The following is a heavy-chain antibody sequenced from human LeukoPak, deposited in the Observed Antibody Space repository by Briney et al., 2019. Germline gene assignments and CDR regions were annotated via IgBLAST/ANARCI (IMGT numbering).Heavy chain of an antibody. D-gene: IGHD3-3*01. CDR2: IYSGGST. CDR3: ARERQYYDFWSGYDGRYYFDY. CDR1: GFTVSTNY. V-gene: IGHV3-53*01. Sequence: GGSLRLSCAASGFTVSTNYMSWVRQTPGKGLEWVSVIYSGGSTYYADSVKGRFTISRDNSKNTLYLQMNSLRAEDTAVYYCARERQYYDFWSGYDGRYYFDYWGQGTLVTVSS. J-gene: IGHJ4*02.